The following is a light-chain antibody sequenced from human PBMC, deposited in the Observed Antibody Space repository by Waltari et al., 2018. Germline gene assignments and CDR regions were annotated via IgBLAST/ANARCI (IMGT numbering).Light chain of an antibody. Sequence: QSALTQPASVSGSPGQSITISCSGTDSDVGAYDFVSWSQQHPGKAPHLIIYEVSNRPSGISNRFSASKSGNPASLTISGLQAEDEADYYCSSYTTSSAPGVFGTGTRVTVL. CDR2: EVS. J-gene: IGLJ1*01. CDR1: DSDVGAYDF. V-gene: IGLV2-14*01. CDR3: SSYTTSSAPGV.